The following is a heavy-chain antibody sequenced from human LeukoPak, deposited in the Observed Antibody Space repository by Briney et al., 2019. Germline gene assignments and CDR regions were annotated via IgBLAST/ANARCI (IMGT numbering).Heavy chain of an antibody. Sequence: GGSLRLSCSASGFTFSTYWMTWVRQAPGKGLVWVSRINTDGSRITYADSVKGRFTISRDNAMNTVYLQMNSLRAEDTAVYYCARALSGSWDWFDPWGQGTLVTVSS. CDR2: INTDGSRI. J-gene: IGHJ5*02. D-gene: IGHD3-22*01. V-gene: IGHV3-74*01. CDR1: GFTFSTYW. CDR3: ARALSGSWDWFDP.